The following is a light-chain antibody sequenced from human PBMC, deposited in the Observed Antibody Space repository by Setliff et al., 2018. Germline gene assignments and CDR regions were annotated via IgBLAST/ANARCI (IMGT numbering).Light chain of an antibody. J-gene: IGLJ2*01. CDR2: EVS. CDR1: SGDFGGYKR. V-gene: IGLV2-18*02. CDR3: SSYTSRTTLV. Sequence: QSALTQPPSVSGSPGQSLTISCTGTSGDFGGYKRVSWYQQPPGTAPKLIISEVSSRPSGVPDRFSGSQSGNTASLTISGLRAEDEADYYCSSYTSRTTLVFGGGTKVTVL.